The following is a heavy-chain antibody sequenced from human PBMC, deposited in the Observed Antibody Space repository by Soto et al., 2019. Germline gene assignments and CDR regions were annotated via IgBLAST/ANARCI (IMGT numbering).Heavy chain of an antibody. CDR2: ISYDGSNK. CDR3: SLEPGVGIRGLCTVSAFLLNRSTDL. V-gene: IGHV3-30*03. D-gene: IGHD3-10*01. J-gene: IGHJ2*01. Sequence: KGLEWVAVISYDGSNKYYADSVKGRFTTSRDNSKSTLYLQMNSLRAEDTAVYFCSLEPGVGIRGLCTVSAFLLNRSTDL.